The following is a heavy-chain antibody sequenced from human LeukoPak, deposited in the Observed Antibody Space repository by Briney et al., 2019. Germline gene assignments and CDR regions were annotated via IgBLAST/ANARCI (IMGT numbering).Heavy chain of an antibody. CDR1: GYSFISHW. CDR3: ARSPDYYDSSGYYSRFDP. V-gene: IGHV5-51*01. Sequence: GESLKISCKGSGYSFISHWIGWVRQVPGKGLEWMGIIYPGDSDTRYSPSFQGQVTISADKSISTAYLQWSSLKASDTAMYYCARSPDYYDSSGYYSRFDPWGQGTLVTVSS. CDR2: IYPGDSDT. D-gene: IGHD3-22*01. J-gene: IGHJ5*02.